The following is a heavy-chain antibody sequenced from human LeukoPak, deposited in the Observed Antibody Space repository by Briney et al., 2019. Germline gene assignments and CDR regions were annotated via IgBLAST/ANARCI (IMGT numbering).Heavy chain of an antibody. V-gene: IGHV3-74*01. Sequence: GGSLRLSCAASGFTFSSSWMHWVRQSPEKGLVWVARINGDGRRTSFADSVKGRFTISRDNAKSTVYLQMNSLRAEDTAVYYCARDDGAAAVDYWGQGTLVTVSS. CDR1: GFTFSSSW. D-gene: IGHD6-13*01. J-gene: IGHJ4*02. CDR3: ARDDGAAAVDY. CDR2: INGDGRRT.